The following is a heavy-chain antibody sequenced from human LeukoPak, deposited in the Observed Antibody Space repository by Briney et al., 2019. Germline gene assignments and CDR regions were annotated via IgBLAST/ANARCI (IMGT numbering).Heavy chain of an antibody. V-gene: IGHV4-34*01. CDR1: GGSFSAYY. Sequence: SETLSLTCAVYGGSFSAYYWSWIRQPPGKGLEWIGEINHSGSTNYNPSLKSRVVISVDTSKNQFSLNMNSVAAADTAVYYCARHPTKWELRLSLDYWGQGALVTVSS. CDR2: INHSGST. D-gene: IGHD1-26*01. J-gene: IGHJ4*02. CDR3: ARHPTKWELRLSLDY.